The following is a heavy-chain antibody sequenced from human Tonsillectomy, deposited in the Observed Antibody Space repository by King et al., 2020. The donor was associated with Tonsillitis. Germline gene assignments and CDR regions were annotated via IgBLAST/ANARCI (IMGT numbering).Heavy chain of an antibody. Sequence: VQLVESGGGLVKPGGSLRLSCAASEFTFSNAWMSWVRQAPGKGLEWVGRIKSKTDGGTTDYAAPVKGRFIISRDDSKNTVYLQMNSLKTEDTAVYYCTTAIYYYDSSGYALFDYWGQGTLVTVSS. CDR1: EFTFSNAW. D-gene: IGHD3-22*01. V-gene: IGHV3-15*01. J-gene: IGHJ4*02. CDR3: TTAIYYYDSSGYALFDY. CDR2: IKSKTDGGTT.